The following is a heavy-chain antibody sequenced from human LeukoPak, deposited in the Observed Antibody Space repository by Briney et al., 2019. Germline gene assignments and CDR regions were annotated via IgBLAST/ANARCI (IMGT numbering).Heavy chain of an antibody. J-gene: IGHJ3*02. V-gene: IGHV3-7*01. CDR1: GFSFSNYW. Sequence: GGPLRLSCAASGFSFSNYWMTWVRQAPGKGPEWVANIRRDGSVEYYVDSVKGRFTISRDNTKDSLYLQMNSLRAEDTAVYYCARDSNPQSSGYYFDAFDMWGQGTMVTVSS. CDR2: IRRDGSVE. D-gene: IGHD3-22*01. CDR3: ARDSNPQSSGYYFDAFDM.